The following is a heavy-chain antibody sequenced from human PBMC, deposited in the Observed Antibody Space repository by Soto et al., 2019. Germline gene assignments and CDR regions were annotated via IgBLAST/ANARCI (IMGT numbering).Heavy chain of an antibody. D-gene: IGHD3-22*01. V-gene: IGHV3-49*04. CDR1: VFTFGDSS. CDR3: TRDGNSNYHDSGGYWY. Sequence: GSLRLSCTASVFTFGDSSISWVRQAPGKGLEWVGFIRSKSYGGTTEYAASVRGRFTISRDDSKSIAYLQMNSLKTEDTAVYYCTRDGNSNYHDSGGYWYWGQGTLVTVSS. CDR2: IRSKSYGGTT. J-gene: IGHJ4*02.